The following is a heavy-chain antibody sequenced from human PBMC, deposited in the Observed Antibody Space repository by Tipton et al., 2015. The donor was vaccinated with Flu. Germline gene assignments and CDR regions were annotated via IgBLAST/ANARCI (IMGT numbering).Heavy chain of an antibody. J-gene: IGHJ4*02. CDR1: GFTFGSYG. Sequence: SLRLSCAASGFTFGSYGMDWVRQAPGKGLEWVASLWFDGTYIKYADSVKGRFTISRDNSKNTLFLHMSSLRVEDTAVYFCAREYEEFCLDYWGQGNLVTVSS. CDR3: AREYEEFCLDY. V-gene: IGHV3-33*01. CDR2: LWFDGTYI. D-gene: IGHD3-16*01.